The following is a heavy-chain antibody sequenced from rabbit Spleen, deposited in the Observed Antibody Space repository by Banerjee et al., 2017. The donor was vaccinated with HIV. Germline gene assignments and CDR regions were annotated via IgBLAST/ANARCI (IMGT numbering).Heavy chain of an antibody. V-gene: IGHV1S7*01. D-gene: IGHD6-1*01. CDR2: IDPVFGIT. J-gene: IGHJ6*01. Sequence: HLKESGGGLVQPGGSLKLACTASGFTLSRYYMNWVRQAPGKGLEWIGYIDPVFGITYYATWVTGRFSISRENAQNTVFLQMTSLTAADTATYFCARSVYGHDYAAALWGPGTLVTVS. CDR1: GFTLSRYY. CDR3: ARSVYGHDYAAAL.